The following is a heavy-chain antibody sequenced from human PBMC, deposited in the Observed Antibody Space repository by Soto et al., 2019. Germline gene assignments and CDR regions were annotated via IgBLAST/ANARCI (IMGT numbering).Heavy chain of an antibody. CDR1: GGSITNYY. J-gene: IGHJ4*02. CDR3: VSWWAIKGYFTY. D-gene: IGHD2-15*01. Sequence: QVQLQESGPGLVKPSETLSLTCTVSGGSITNYYWSWIRQPPGKGLEWIGYIYYSGTTNYNPSLKSRVTISVDTSKNQFSLKLSSVTAGDTAVYYCVSWWAIKGYFTYWGQGSLVTVSS. V-gene: IGHV4-59*08. CDR2: IYYSGTT.